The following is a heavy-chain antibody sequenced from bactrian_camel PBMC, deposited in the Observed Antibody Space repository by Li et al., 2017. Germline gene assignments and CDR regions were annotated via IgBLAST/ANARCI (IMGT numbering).Heavy chain of an antibody. CDR3: ATKRTGSWTDFAY. J-gene: IGHJ6*01. CDR2: IVSGGGST. Sequence: VQLVESGGGLVQPGGSLRLSCAASGFTFSSYDMSWVRQAPGKGLEWVSSIVSGGGSTYDADSVKGRFTISRDNAKNTVSLQMDSLRSEDTALYYCATKRTGSWTDFAYWGQGTQVTVS. V-gene: IGHV3S40*01. D-gene: IGHD2*01. CDR1: GFTFSSYD.